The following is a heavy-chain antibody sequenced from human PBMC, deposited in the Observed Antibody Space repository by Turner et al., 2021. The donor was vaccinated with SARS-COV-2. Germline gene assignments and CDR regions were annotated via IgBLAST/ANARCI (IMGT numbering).Heavy chain of an antibody. D-gene: IGHD4-17*01. CDR3: ARYQYGDYGWFDP. Sequence: QVQLVVSVGGVVQPGRSLRLSCAASGFTFSTYAIYWVRQAPGKGLEWVAVISYDGSKKYYADSVKGRFTISRDNSKNTMYLQMNSLRAEDTAVYYCARYQYGDYGWFDPWGQGTLVTVSS. V-gene: IGHV3-30-3*01. J-gene: IGHJ5*02. CDR2: ISYDGSKK. CDR1: GFTFSTYA.